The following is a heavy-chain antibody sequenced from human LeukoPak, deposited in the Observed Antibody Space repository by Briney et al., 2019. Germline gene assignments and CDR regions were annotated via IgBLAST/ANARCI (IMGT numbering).Heavy chain of an antibody. CDR2: IYSSGST. CDR3: ASRSTVYSGYEYFDL. CDR1: GGSISSYY. V-gene: IGHV4-59*01. Sequence: PSETLSLTCTVSGGSISSYYWSWIRQPPGKGLEWIGYIYSSGSTKYNPSLKSRVTISVDTSKNQFSLKLNSATAADTAVYYCASRSTVYSGYEYFDLWGRGTLVTVSS. J-gene: IGHJ2*01. D-gene: IGHD3-22*01.